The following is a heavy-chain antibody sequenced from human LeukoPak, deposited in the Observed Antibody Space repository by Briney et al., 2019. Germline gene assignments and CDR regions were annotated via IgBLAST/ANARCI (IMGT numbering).Heavy chain of an antibody. CDR2: IIPIFGTA. Sequence: GASVKVSCKASGGTFSSYAISWVRQAPGQGLEWMGGIIPIFGTANYAQKFQGRVTITADESTSTAYMELSSLRSEDTAVYYCARGDYCSSTSCHHGEYNWFDPWGQGTLVTVSS. J-gene: IGHJ5*02. V-gene: IGHV1-69*13. CDR3: ARGDYCSSTSCHHGEYNWFDP. CDR1: GGTFSSYA. D-gene: IGHD2-2*01.